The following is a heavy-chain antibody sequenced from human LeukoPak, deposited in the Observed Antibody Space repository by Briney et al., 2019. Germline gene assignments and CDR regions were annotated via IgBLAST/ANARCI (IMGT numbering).Heavy chain of an antibody. CDR2: IYYSGST. Sequence: ASETLSLTCTVSGGSISSYYWSWIRQPPGKGLEWIGYIYYSGSTYYNPSLKSRVTISVDTSKNQFSLKLSSVTAADTAVYYCARGSPPDYCSSTSCYDDYWGQGTLVTVSS. D-gene: IGHD2-2*01. J-gene: IGHJ4*02. CDR3: ARGSPPDYCSSTSCYDDY. V-gene: IGHV4-59*12. CDR1: GGSISSYY.